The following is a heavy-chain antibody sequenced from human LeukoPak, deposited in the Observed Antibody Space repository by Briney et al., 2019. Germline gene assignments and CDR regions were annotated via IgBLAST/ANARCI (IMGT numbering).Heavy chain of an antibody. CDR3: ATIKGGAGSNGDY. CDR1: GYRFTSYW. CDR2: IFPGDSDT. Sequence: GVCLQFSCHASGYRFTSYWIGWMRPMSGKGQGWMGSIFPGDSDTRCTTSFQAQVTISVDKSISTAYLQWSRLKASDTAMYYCATIKGGAGSNGDYWGQGTLVTVSS. D-gene: IGHD3-10*01. V-gene: IGHV5-51*01. J-gene: IGHJ4*02.